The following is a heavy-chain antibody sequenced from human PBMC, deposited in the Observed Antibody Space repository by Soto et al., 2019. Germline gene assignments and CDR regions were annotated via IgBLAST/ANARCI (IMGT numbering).Heavy chain of an antibody. Sequence: QPQLQESGPGLVKPSETLSLTCTVSGGSISSSAFFWGWIRQPPGKGLEWIGSIDYSGTTYYNTSLRTRGTTSAEDSKNQFSLKMISVAAAATAVYYCSRHGSNSGIYSEYSQHWGQGTLVTVSS. CDR2: IDYSGTT. CDR1: GGSISSSAFF. D-gene: IGHD1-26*01. V-gene: IGHV4-39*01. CDR3: SRHGSNSGIYSEYSQH. J-gene: IGHJ1*01.